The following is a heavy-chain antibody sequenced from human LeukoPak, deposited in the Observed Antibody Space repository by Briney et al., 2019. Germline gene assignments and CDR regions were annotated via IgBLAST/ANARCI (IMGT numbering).Heavy chain of an antibody. V-gene: IGHV1-2*02. CDR3: AGDSRLYGGATSYFDY. J-gene: IGHJ4*02. Sequence: ASVKVSCKASGYTFTGYYMHWVRQAPGQGLEWMGWINPNSGGTNYAQKFQGRVTMTRDTSISTAYMELSRLRSDDTTVYYCAGDSRLYGGATSYFDYRGQGTLVTVSS. CDR2: INPNSGGT. D-gene: IGHD1-26*01. CDR1: GYTFTGYY.